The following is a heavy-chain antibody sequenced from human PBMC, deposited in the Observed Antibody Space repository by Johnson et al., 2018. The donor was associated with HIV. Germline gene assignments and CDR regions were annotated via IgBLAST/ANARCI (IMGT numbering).Heavy chain of an antibody. CDR1: GFTFDDYG. D-gene: IGHD2-15*01. CDR3: ARDAPYCSGGTCYSDAFDI. V-gene: IGHV3-20*04. CDR2: INWNGGST. Sequence: MQLVESGGGLVKPGGSLRLSCAASGFTFDDYGMSWVRQAPGKGLEWVSGINWNGGSTGYADSVKGRFTISRDNAKRSLYVEMNSLRAEDTAVYYCARDAPYCSGGTCYSDAFDIWGQGTMVTVSS. J-gene: IGHJ3*02.